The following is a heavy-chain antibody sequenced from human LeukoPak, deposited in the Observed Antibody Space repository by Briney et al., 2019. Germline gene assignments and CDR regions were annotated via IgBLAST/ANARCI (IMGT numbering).Heavy chain of an antibody. V-gene: IGHV3-7*05. J-gene: IGHJ4*02. CDR3: AAGPYGGNTPFDY. CDR1: GFTFSSYW. CDR2: IKQDGSEI. D-gene: IGHD4-23*01. Sequence: GGSLRLSCAASGFTFSSYWMSWVRQAPGKGLEWVANIKQDGSEIYYVDSVKGRFTISRDNAKNSLYLRMNNLRAEDTALYYCAAGPYGGNTPFDYWGQGTLVTISS.